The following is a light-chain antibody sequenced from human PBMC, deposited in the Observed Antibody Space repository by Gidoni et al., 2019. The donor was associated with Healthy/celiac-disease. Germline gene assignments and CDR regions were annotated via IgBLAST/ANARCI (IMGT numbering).Light chain of an antibody. CDR1: ALPKQY. J-gene: IGLJ2*01. CDR2: KNS. CDR3: QSADSSGTYGDVV. V-gene: IGLV3-25*03. Sequence: SYELTQPPSVSVSPGQTARITCSGDALPKQYAYWYQQKPGQAPVLVIYKNSERPSGITERFSVSSSGTTVTLTISGVQAEDEADYYCQSADSSGTYGDVVFGGGTKLTVL.